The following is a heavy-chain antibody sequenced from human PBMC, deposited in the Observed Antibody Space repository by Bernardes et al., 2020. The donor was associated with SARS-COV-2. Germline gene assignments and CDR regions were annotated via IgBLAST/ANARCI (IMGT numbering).Heavy chain of an antibody. J-gene: IGHJ4*02. CDR3: ARESRYSSSSFYLDY. V-gene: IGHV3-11*05. CDR2: ISNGGGRYT. D-gene: IGHD6-6*01. CDR1: GFTFSDYY. Sequence: GGSLRLSCAASGFTFSDYYMNWIRQAPGKGLEWVSYISNGGGRYTNYADSVKGRSTISRDVAKNPLYLQMNSLRAEDTAVYYCARESRYSSSSFYLDYGGQGTLVTVSS.